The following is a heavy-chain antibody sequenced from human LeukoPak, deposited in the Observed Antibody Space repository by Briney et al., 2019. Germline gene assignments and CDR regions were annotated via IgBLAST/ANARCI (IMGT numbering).Heavy chain of an antibody. V-gene: IGHV4-59*01. CDR3: ARGDGNWYFDL. CDR1: GGSISSYY. J-gene: IGHJ2*01. CDR2: IYYSGST. D-gene: IGHD1-14*01. Sequence: PSETLSLTCTVSGGSISSYYWSWIRQPPGKGLEWIGYIYYSGSTNYNPSLKSRVTISVDTSKNQFSLKLSSVTAADTAVYYCARGDGNWYFDLWGRGTLVTVSS.